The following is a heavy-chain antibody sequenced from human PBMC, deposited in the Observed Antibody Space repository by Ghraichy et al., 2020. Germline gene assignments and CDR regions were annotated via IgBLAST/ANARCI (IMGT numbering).Heavy chain of an antibody. J-gene: IGHJ4*02. D-gene: IGHD3-9*01. CDR3: ARGRLSRYDILTGYYSGLTWVYDY. V-gene: IGHV4-34*01. CDR2: INHSGST. CDR1: GGSFSGYY. Sequence: SETLSLTCAVYGGSFSGYYWSWIRQPPGKGLEWIGEINHSGSTNYNPSLKSRVTISVDTSKNQFSLKLSSVTAADTAVYYCARGRLSRYDILTGYYSGLTWVYDYWGQGTLVTVSS.